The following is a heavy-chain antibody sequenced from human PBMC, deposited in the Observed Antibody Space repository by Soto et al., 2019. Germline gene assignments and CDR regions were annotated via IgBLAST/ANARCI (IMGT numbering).Heavy chain of an antibody. CDR2: IKSKPAGGSI. Sequence: GGSLRLSCAGSGFTFSNAWMNWVRQAPGKGLEWVGRIKSKPAGGSIDYAAPVKGRFTISRDDSKTTVYLQMNSLKTDDTVVYYCSTGGYYFDYWGLGTLVTVSS. CDR3: STGGYYFDY. CDR1: GFTFSNAW. D-gene: IGHD3-22*01. V-gene: IGHV3-15*07. J-gene: IGHJ4*02.